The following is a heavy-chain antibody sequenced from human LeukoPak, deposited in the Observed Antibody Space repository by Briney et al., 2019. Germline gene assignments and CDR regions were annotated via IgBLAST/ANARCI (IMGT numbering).Heavy chain of an antibody. V-gene: IGHV3-53*01. CDR2: IYSGGST. CDR3: ARDPNYYGSANFALDV. CDR1: GFTVSSND. Sequence: GGSLRLSCAASGFTVSSNDMSWVRQAPGKGLEWVSVIYSGGSTFYADSVKGRFTISRDNSKNTLYLQMNSLRAEDTAAYYCARDPNYYGSANFALDVWGQGTTVTVSS. J-gene: IGHJ6*02. D-gene: IGHD3-10*01.